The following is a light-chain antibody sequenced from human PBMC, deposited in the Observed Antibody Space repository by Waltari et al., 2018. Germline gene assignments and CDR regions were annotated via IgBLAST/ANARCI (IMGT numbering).Light chain of an antibody. Sequence: DIQMTQSPHSLSASVGDRDTISCRASQTVSNYLNWFQQKSGKAPTLLIYAASTLQGGVPPRFTGSGAGTDFTLTITSLQPEDFATYYCQQSYSLPPTFGQGTKVEVK. V-gene: IGKV1-39*01. J-gene: IGKJ1*01. CDR3: QQSYSLPPT. CDR2: AAS. CDR1: QTVSNY.